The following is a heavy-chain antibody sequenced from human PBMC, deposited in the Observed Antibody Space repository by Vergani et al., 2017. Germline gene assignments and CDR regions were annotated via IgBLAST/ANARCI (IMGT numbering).Heavy chain of an antibody. J-gene: IGHJ3*02. CDR1: GYTFTSYA. V-gene: IGHV1-3*01. CDR2: INAGNGNT. CDR3: ARERRYCGGDCYSGPDAFDI. Sequence: QVQLVQSGAEVKKPGASVKVSCKASGYTFTSYAMHWVRQAPGQRLEWMGWINAGNGNTKYSQKFQGRVTITRDTSASTAYMELSSLRSEDTAVYYCARERRYCGGDCYSGPDAFDIWGQGTMVTVSS. D-gene: IGHD2-21*02.